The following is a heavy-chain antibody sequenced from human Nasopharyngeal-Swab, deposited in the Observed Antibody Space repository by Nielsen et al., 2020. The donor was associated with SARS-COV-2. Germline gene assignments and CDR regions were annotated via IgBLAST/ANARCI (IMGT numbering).Heavy chain of an antibody. CDR2: IKQDGSEK. J-gene: IGHJ4*02. D-gene: IGHD3-22*01. V-gene: IGHV3-7*04. Sequence: GESLKISCAASGFTFSSYWMSWVRQAPGKGLEWVANIKQDGSEKYYVDSVKGRLTISRDNAKNSLYLQMNSLRAEDTAVYYCARGGFLDYWGQGTLVTVSS. CDR3: ARGGFLDY. CDR1: GFTFSSYW.